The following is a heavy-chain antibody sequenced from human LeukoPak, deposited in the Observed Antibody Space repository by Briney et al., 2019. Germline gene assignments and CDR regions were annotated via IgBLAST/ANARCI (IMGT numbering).Heavy chain of an antibody. CDR3: ARGPYVATIRGHNWFDP. J-gene: IGHJ5*02. CDR1: GYSISSGYY. D-gene: IGHD5-12*01. Sequence: SETLSLTCTVSGYSISSGYYRGWIRQPPGKGLEWIGSIYHSGSTYYNPSLKSRVTISVDTSKNQFSLKLSSVTAADTAVYYCARGPYVATIRGHNWFDPWGQGTLVTVSS. V-gene: IGHV4-38-2*02. CDR2: IYHSGST.